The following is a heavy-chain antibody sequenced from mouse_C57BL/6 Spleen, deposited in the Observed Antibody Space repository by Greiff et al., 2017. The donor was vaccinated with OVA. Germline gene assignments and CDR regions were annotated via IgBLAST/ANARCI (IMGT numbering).Heavy chain of an antibody. CDR3: ARKAETYYGNYGYAMDY. D-gene: IGHD2-10*01. J-gene: IGHJ3*01. CDR2: IWSGGST. CDR1: GFSLTSYG. V-gene: IGHV2-2*01. Sequence: QVQLKQSGPGLVQPSQSLSITCTVSGFSLTSYGVHWVRQSPGKGLEWLGVIWSGGSTDYNAAFISRLSISKDNSKSQVFFKMNSLQADDTAIYYCARKAETYYGNYGYAMDYWGQGTLVTVSA.